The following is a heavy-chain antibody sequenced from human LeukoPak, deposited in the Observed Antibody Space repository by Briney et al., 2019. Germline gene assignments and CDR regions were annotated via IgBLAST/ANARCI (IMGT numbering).Heavy chain of an antibody. V-gene: IGHV4-39*07. CDR2: INHSGST. Sequence: SETLSLTCTVSGGSISSSSYYWGWIRQPPGKGLEWIGEINHSGSTNYNPSLKGRVTISVDTSKNQFSLKLSSVTAADTAVYYCARDAYYYDSSGYYYDWGQGTLVTVSS. CDR1: GGSISSSSYY. D-gene: IGHD3-22*01. CDR3: ARDAYYYDSSGYYYD. J-gene: IGHJ4*02.